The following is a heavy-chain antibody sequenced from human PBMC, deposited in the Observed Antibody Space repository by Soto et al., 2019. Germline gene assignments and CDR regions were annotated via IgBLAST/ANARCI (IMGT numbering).Heavy chain of an antibody. V-gene: IGHV3-7*01. CDR1: GFTFNTYW. Sequence: EVQLVESGGGLVQPGGSLRLSCAASGFTFNTYWMAWVRQAPGKGPEWVATIKQDGSETFYMDSVRGRFTISRDNAKNSLYLQMYSLRAEDMAVYYCAREVRATFDPWGQGTLVTVSS. CDR2: IKQDGSET. CDR3: AREVRATFDP. D-gene: IGHD1-26*01. J-gene: IGHJ5*02.